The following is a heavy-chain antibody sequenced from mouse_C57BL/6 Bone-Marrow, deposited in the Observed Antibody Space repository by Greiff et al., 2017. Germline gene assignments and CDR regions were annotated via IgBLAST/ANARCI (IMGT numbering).Heavy chain of an antibody. D-gene: IGHD3-2*02. J-gene: IGHJ3*01. Sequence: EVKLMESGGGLVKPGGSLKLSCAASGFTFSSYAMSWVRPTPEKRLEWVATISDGGSYTYYPDNVKGRFTISRDNAKMKLYLQSSHLKSEDTAMYCGARVPDSSGPAYWGQGTLVTVSA. CDR3: ARVPDSSGPAY. V-gene: IGHV5-4*03. CDR2: ISDGGSYT. CDR1: GFTFSSYA.